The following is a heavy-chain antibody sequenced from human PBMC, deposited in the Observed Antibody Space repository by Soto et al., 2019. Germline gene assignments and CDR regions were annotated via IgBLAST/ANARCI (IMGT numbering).Heavy chain of an antibody. CDR2: IYYSGST. Sequence: SQTLSLTCTVSGGSISSYYWSWVRQPPGKGLEWIGYIYYSGSTNYNPSLKSRVTISVDTSKNQFSLKLRSVTAADTAVYYCARRIAARNYFDYWGQGTLVTVSS. V-gene: IGHV4-59*01. D-gene: IGHD6-6*01. J-gene: IGHJ4*02. CDR1: GGSISSYY. CDR3: ARRIAARNYFDY.